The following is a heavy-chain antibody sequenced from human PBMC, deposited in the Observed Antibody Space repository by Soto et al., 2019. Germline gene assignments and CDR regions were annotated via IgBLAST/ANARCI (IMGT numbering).Heavy chain of an antibody. J-gene: IGHJ3*02. Sequence: GGSLRLSCAASGFTFSSYSMDWVRRAPGKGLEWVSSISSSSSYIYYADSVKGRFTISRDNAKNSLYLQMNSLRAEDTAVYYCARVRITIFGVVTRAFDIWGQGTMVTVSS. D-gene: IGHD3-3*01. CDR3: ARVRITIFGVVTRAFDI. CDR2: ISSSSSYI. CDR1: GFTFSSYS. V-gene: IGHV3-21*01.